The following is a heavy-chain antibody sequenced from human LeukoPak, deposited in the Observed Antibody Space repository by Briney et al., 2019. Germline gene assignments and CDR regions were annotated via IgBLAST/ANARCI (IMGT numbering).Heavy chain of an antibody. CDR1: GFTFSDYY. CDR2: ISDSGSTI. CDR3: AREDDWNYEDY. Sequence: GGSLRLSCAASGFTFSDYYMSWIRQAPGKGLEWISYISDSGSTIYYADSVKGRFTISRDNAKNSLYLQMNSLRAEDTAIYYCAREDDWNYEDYWGQGTLVTVSS. D-gene: IGHD1-7*01. J-gene: IGHJ4*02. V-gene: IGHV3-11*04.